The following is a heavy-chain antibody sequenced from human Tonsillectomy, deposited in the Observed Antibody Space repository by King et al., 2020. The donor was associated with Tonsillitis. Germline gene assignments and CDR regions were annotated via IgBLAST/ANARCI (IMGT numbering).Heavy chain of an antibody. J-gene: IGHJ4*02. CDR2: ISGSGGST. V-gene: IGHV3-23*04. CDR1: GFTFSSYA. D-gene: IGHD6-19*01. CDR3: AKGLYRSGGNFDY. Sequence: EVQLVESGGGLVQPGGSLRLSCAASGFTFSSYAMSWVRQAPGKGLEWVSTISGSGGSTYYADSVKGRFPISRDNSKNTLYLQMNSLRAEDTAVYYCAKGLYRSGGNFDYWGQGTLVTVSS.